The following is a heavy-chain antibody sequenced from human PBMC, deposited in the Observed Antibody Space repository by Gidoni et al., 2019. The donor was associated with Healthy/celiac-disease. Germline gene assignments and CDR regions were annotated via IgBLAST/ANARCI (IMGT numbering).Heavy chain of an antibody. V-gene: IGHV2-5*02. Sequence: QITLKQSAPTLVEPTHAHTLTCPFSGFSLITSGVRLGWIRQPPGTALEWLALIYWDDDQRYSPSLKSMLTITKDTSKNQVVLTRTNMDPVDTATYYWAHSYCRSTSCYPHYYYYMDVWGKGTTVTVSS. D-gene: IGHD2-2*01. CDR2: IYWDDDQ. CDR3: AHSYCRSTSCYPHYYYYMDV. J-gene: IGHJ6*03. CDR1: GFSLITSGVR.